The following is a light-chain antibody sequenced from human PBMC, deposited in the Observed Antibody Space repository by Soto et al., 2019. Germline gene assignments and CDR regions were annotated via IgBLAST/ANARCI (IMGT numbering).Light chain of an antibody. CDR2: EVS. CDR1: SSDVGGYNY. CDR3: SSYRSNSRVV. Sequence: QSALTQPASVSGSPGQSITISCTGTSSDVGGYNYVSWYQQHPVKAPKLIIYEVSHRPSGVSNRFSGSKSGDTASLTISGRQAEDEGDYYCSSYRSNSRVVFGGGTKLTVL. J-gene: IGLJ2*01. V-gene: IGLV2-14*01.